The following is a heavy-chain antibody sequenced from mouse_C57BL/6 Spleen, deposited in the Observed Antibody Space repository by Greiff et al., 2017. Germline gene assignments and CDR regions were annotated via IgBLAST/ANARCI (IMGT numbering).Heavy chain of an antibody. CDR1: GFTFSDYY. D-gene: IGHD2-5*01. CDR3: ARVGGAYYSNSDWYFDV. J-gene: IGHJ1*03. V-gene: IGHV5-16*01. Sequence: EVHLVESEGGLVQPGSSMKLSCTASGFTFSDYYMAWVRQVPEKGLEWVANINYDGSSTYYLDSLKSRFIISRDNAKNILYLQMSSLKSEDTATYYCARVGGAYYSNSDWYFDVWGTGTTVTVSS. CDR2: INYDGSST.